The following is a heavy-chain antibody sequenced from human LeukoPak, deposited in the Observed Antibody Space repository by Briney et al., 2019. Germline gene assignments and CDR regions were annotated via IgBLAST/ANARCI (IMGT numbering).Heavy chain of an antibody. V-gene: IGHV3-9*01. Sequence: GGSLRLSCAASGFTFDDYDMHWVRQAPGEGLVWVSGISWNSGSIGYADSVKGRFTISRDNAKNSLYLQMNSLRAEDTALYYCAKGHGSGTAYGMDVWGQGTTVTVSS. CDR2: ISWNSGSI. CDR3: AKGHGSGTAYGMDV. J-gene: IGHJ6*02. D-gene: IGHD3-10*01. CDR1: GFTFDDYD.